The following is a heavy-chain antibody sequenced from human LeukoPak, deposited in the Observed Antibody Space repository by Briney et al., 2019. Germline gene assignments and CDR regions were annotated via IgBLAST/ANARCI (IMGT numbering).Heavy chain of an antibody. V-gene: IGHV3-15*01. J-gene: IGHJ5*01. CDR1: GFTFSNAW. CDR2: IKSKTDGGTT. CDR3: ARIGHDLYQTFDS. Sequence: GGSLRLSCAASGFTFSNAWMNWVRQAPGKGLEWVGRIKSKTDGGTTDYAAPVKGRFTISRDDSKSTLYLQMNSLKTEDTALYYCARIGHDLYQTFDSWGHGTLITVSS. D-gene: IGHD2-2*01.